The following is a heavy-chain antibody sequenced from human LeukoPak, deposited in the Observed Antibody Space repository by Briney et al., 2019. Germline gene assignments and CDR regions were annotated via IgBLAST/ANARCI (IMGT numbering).Heavy chain of an antibody. D-gene: IGHD1-26*01. CDR2: IYPGDSDT. CDR3: ARLGGSYYNAFDI. Sequence: GESLKISCKGSGNSFSSDWIGWVRQMPGKGLEWMGIIYPGDSDTRCSPSFQGQITISADKSISTAYLQWISLKASDTAMYYCARLGGSYYNAFDIWGQGTMVTVSS. J-gene: IGHJ3*02. V-gene: IGHV5-51*01. CDR1: GNSFSSDW.